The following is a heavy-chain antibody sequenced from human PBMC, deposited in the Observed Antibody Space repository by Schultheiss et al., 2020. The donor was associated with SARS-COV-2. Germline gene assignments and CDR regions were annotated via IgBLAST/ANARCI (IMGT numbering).Heavy chain of an antibody. Sequence: GGSLRLSCAASGFTFSSYGMHWVRQAPGKGLEWVAVIWYDGSNKYYADSVKGRFTISRDNSKNTLYLQMNSLRAEDTAVYYCAKENERITMIVVVPTAFDIWGQGTMVTVSS. CDR3: AKENERITMIVVVPTAFDI. CDR1: GFTFSSYG. J-gene: IGHJ3*02. V-gene: IGHV3-33*06. CDR2: IWYDGSNK. D-gene: IGHD3-22*01.